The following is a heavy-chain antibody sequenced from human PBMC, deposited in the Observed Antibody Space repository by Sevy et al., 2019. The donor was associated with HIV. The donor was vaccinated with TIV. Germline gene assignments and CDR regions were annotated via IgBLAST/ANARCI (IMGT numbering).Heavy chain of an antibody. V-gene: IGHV3-33*06. J-gene: IGHJ6*03. CDR2: IWYDGSNK. CDR3: AKSGLRWSGYYYYMDV. Sequence: GGSLRLSCAASGFTFSSYGMHWVRQAPGKGLEWVADIWYDGSNKYYADSVKGRFTISRDNSKNTLYLQMNSLRAEDTAVYYCAKSGLRWSGYYYYMDVWGKGTTVTVSS. D-gene: IGHD4-17*01. CDR1: GFTFSSYG.